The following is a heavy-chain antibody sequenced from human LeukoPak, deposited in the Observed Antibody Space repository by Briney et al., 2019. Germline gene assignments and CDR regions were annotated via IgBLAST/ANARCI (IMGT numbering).Heavy chain of an antibody. Sequence: GGSLRLSCAASGFTFSSYAMHWVRQAPGKGLEWVAVISYDGSNKYYADSVKGRFTISRDNSKNTLYLQMNSLRAEDTAVYYCARGYDFWSGDNDAFDTWGQGTMVTVSS. V-gene: IGHV3-30-3*01. CDR1: GFTFSSYA. J-gene: IGHJ3*02. D-gene: IGHD3-3*01. CDR3: ARGYDFWSGDNDAFDT. CDR2: ISYDGSNK.